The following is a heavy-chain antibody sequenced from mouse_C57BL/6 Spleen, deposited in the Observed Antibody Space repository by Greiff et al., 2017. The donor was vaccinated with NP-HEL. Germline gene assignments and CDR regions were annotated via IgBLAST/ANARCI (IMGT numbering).Heavy chain of an antibody. J-gene: IGHJ1*03. CDR3: AREGYDGYPWYFDV. V-gene: IGHV1-43*01. CDR1: GYSFTGYY. D-gene: IGHD2-3*01. CDR2: INPSTGGT. Sequence: VQLQQSGPELVKPGASVKISCKASGYSFTGYYMHWVKQSSEKSLEWIGEINPSTGGTSYNQKFKGKATLTVDKSSSTAYMQLKSLTSEDSAVYYCAREGYDGYPWYFDVWGTGTTVTVSS.